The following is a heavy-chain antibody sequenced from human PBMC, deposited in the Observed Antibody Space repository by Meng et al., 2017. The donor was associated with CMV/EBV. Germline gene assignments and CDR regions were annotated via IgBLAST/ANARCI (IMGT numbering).Heavy chain of an antibody. V-gene: IGHV3-30*02. CDR2: IRYDGSNK. CDR3: AKEGYGGKSGYLDY. Sequence: GESLKISCAASGFTFSSYGMHWVRQAPGKGLEWVAFIRYDGSNKYYADSVKGRFTISRDNSNNTLYLQMNSLRAEDTAVYYCAKEGYGGKSGYLDYWGQGTLVTVSS. CDR1: GFTFSSYG. J-gene: IGHJ4*02. D-gene: IGHD4-23*01.